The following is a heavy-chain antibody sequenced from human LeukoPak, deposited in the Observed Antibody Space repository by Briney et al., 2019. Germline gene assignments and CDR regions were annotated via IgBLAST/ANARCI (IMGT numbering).Heavy chain of an antibody. Sequence: GGSLRLSCAASGFTISSYAMHWVRQAPGKGLEWVAVISYDGSNKYYADSVKGRFTISRDNSKNTLYLQMNSLRAEDTAVYYCAGFDYWGQGTLVTVSS. V-gene: IGHV3-30-3*01. CDR1: GFTISSYA. J-gene: IGHJ4*02. CDR3: AGFDY. CDR2: ISYDGSNK.